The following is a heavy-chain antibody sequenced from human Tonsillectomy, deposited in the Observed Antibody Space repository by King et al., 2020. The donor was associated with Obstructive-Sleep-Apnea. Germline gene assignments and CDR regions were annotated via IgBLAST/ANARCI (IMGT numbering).Heavy chain of an antibody. Sequence: VQLVESGAEVKKPGESLKISCKGSGYSFTSYWIGWVRQMPGKGLEWMGIIYPGDSDTRYSPSFQGQVTISADKSISTAYLQWSSLKASDTAMYYCAGIHMVRGVLNCFDYWGQGTLVTVSS. J-gene: IGHJ4*02. CDR3: AGIHMVRGVLNCFDY. D-gene: IGHD3-10*01. CDR1: GYSFTSYW. V-gene: IGHV5-51*01. CDR2: IYPGDSDT.